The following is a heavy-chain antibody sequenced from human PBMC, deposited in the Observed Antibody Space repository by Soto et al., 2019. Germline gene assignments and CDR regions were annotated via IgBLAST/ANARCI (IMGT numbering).Heavy chain of an antibody. CDR1: GGTFSSYA. D-gene: IGHD2-15*01. J-gene: IGHJ4*02. Sequence: ASVKVSCKASGGTFSSYAISWVRQAPGQGLEWMGIIYPGDSDTRYSPSFQGQVTISADKSISTAYLQWSSLKASDTAMYYCATKTVGGGRPFDYWGQGTLVTVSS. CDR2: IYPGDSDT. V-gene: IGHV5-51*01. CDR3: ATKTVGGGRPFDY.